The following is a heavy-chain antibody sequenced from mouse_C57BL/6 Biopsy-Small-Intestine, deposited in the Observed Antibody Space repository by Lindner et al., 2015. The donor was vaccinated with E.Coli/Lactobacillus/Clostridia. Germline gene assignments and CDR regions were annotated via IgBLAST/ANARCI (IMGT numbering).Heavy chain of an antibody. CDR1: GYTFTDYY. J-gene: IGHJ1*03. V-gene: IGHV1-19*01. CDR2: ITPSNGAT. D-gene: IGHD1-1*01. Sequence: VQLQESGPVQVMPGASVKMSCKASGYTFTDYYMNWVKQSHGKSLEWIGVITPSNGATNYNQKFKDRATLTVDKSSSTAYMELNSLTSEDSAVYFCARHFYGTSWYFDVWGTGTTVTVSS. CDR3: ARHFYGTSWYFDV.